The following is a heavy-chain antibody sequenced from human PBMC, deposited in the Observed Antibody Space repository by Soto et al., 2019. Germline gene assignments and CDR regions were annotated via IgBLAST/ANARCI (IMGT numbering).Heavy chain of an antibody. V-gene: IGHV4-38-2*01. CDR3: ARDILETYYGANY. CDR2: IYHSGST. J-gene: IGHJ4*02. Sequence: SETLSLTCAVSGYSISSGYYWGWIRQPPGKGLEWIGSIYHSGSTYYNPPLKSRVTISVDTSKNQFSLKLSSVTAADTAVYYCARDILETYYGANYWGQGTLVTVSS. D-gene: IGHD3-10*01. CDR1: GYSISSGYY.